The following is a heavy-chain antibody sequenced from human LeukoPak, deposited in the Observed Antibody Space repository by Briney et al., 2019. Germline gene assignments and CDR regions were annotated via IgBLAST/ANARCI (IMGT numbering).Heavy chain of an antibody. V-gene: IGHV4-39*01. J-gene: IGHJ5*02. Sequence: PSETLSLTCTVSGGSISSNNYYWGWIRQPPGKGLEWFGSIDYSGSTNYNPSLKSRVTISVDTSKNQFSLKVTSVTAADTAVYYCAKIGGYMVRGAENWFDPWGQGTLVTVSS. CDR1: GGSISSNNYY. CDR2: IDYSGST. D-gene: IGHD3-10*01. CDR3: AKIGGYMVRGAENWFDP.